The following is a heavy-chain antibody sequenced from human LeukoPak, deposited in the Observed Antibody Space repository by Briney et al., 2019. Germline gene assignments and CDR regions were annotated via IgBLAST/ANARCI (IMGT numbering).Heavy chain of an antibody. CDR3: ARDRAGIAAAWHDYYYMDV. CDR1: GGSISSGDYY. V-gene: IGHV4-30-4*08. J-gene: IGHJ6*03. CDR2: IYYSGST. D-gene: IGHD6-13*01. Sequence: SQTLSLTCTVSGGSISSGDYYWSWIRQPPGKGLGWIGYIYYSGSTYYNPSLKSRVTISVDTSKNQLSLKLSSVTAADTAVYYCARDRAGIAAAWHDYYYMDVWGKGITVTVSS.